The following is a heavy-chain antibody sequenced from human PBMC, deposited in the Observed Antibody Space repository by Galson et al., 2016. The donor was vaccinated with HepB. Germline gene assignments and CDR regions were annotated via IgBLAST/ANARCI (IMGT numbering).Heavy chain of an antibody. CDR3: ARSPGYYFDY. Sequence: TLSLTCSVSGGSISHYYWSWIRQPPGKGLEWIGYIYHSGSTNYNPSFESRVTISVDTSKNQVSPKLSSVTAADTAVYYCARSPGYYFDYWGQGTLVTVSS. D-gene: IGHD7-27*01. V-gene: IGHV4-59*01. J-gene: IGHJ4*02. CDR1: GGSISHYY. CDR2: IYHSGST.